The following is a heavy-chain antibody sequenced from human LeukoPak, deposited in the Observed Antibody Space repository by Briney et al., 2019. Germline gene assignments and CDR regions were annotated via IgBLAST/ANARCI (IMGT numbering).Heavy chain of an antibody. J-gene: IGHJ4*02. V-gene: IGHV1-46*01. CDR3: ASRRHGSSGWAGGFDY. D-gene: IGHD6-19*01. CDR1: GYTFTSYY. Sequence: ASVKVSCKASGYTFTSYYMHWVRQAPGQGLEWMGIINPSGGSTSYAQKFQGRVTMTRDTSTSTVYMELSSLRSEDTAVYYCASRRHGSSGWAGGFDYWGQGTLVTVSS. CDR2: INPSGGST.